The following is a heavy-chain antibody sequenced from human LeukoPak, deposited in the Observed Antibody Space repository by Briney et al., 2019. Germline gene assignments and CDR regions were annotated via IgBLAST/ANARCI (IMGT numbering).Heavy chain of an antibody. V-gene: IGHV3-21*01. Sequence: GGSLRLSCAASGFTFSSYSMNWVRQAPGKGLEWVSSISSSRSYIYYADSVKGRFTISRDNAKNSLYLQMNSLRAEDTAVYYCARDQFVPDGYYYYGMDVWGQGTTVTVSS. CDR1: GFTFSSYS. CDR3: ARDQFVPDGYYYYGMDV. J-gene: IGHJ6*02. CDR2: ISSSRSYI. D-gene: IGHD3-16*02.